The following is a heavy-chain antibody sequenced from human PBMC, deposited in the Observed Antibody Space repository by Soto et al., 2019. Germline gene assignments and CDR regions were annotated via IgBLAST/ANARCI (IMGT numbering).Heavy chain of an antibody. V-gene: IGHV3-30*03. CDR3: VSDRGYGHASVPYS. CDR1: GFAFSSYG. CDR2: ISYDGSLQ. J-gene: IGHJ4*02. Sequence: QAQLVESGGGVVQPGRSLRLSCAASGFAFSSYGMHWVRQAPGTGLEGVAVISYDGSLQHYADSVKGRFNISRDNSKNMGLLKMRSLRDEDTAVYYWVSDRGYGHASVPYSWGQGTLVSVSS. D-gene: IGHD5-12*01.